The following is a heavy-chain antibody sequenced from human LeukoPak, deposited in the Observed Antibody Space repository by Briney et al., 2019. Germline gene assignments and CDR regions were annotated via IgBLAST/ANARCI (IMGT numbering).Heavy chain of an antibody. J-gene: IGHJ4*02. CDR1: GYTFTVYY. V-gene: IGHV1-2*02. Sequence: ASVTVSCKASGYTFTVYYMHWVRQAPGQGLEWMGWINPNSGGTNYAQKFQGRVTMTRDTSISTAYMELSRLRSDDTAVYYCARRDRDYDFWSGYLYYFDYWGQGTLVTVSS. D-gene: IGHD3-3*01. CDR2: INPNSGGT. CDR3: ARRDRDYDFWSGYLYYFDY.